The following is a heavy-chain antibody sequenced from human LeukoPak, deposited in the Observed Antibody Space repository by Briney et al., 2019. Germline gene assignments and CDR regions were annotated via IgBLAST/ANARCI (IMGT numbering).Heavy chain of an antibody. V-gene: IGHV5-51*01. Sequence: GESLKISCKGSGYSFTTYWIGWVRQMPGKGLEWKGIIYPADSDTRYSPSFEGQVTISADKSMNTAYLQWSSLKGSDTAKYYCVRTVGGKAGEFDYWGQGTLVTVSS. CDR1: GYSFTTYW. D-gene: IGHD4-23*01. CDR2: IYPADSDT. J-gene: IGHJ4*02. CDR3: VRTVGGKAGEFDY.